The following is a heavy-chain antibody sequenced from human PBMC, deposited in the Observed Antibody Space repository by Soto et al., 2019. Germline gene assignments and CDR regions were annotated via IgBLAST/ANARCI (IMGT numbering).Heavy chain of an antibody. D-gene: IGHD3-22*01. CDR3: ARVGYYYDSSGYSLSVFDY. V-gene: IGHV3-23*01. CDR1: GFTFSNYA. Sequence: PGGSLRLSCAASGFTFSNYAMSWVRQAPGKGLEWVSGISGSGGSTYYADSVKGRFTISRDNSKNTLYLQMNSLRAEDTAVYYCARVGYYYDSSGYSLSVFDYWGQGTLVTVSS. J-gene: IGHJ4*02. CDR2: ISGSGGST.